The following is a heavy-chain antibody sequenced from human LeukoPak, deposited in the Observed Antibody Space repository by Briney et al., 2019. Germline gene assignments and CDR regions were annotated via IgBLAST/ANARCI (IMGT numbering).Heavy chain of an antibody. Sequence: GRSLRLSCAASGFTFSSYGMHWVRQAPGKGLEWVAVISYDGSNKYYADSVKGRFTISRDNPKNTLYLQMNSLRADDTAVYYCARFAAGGSYYYYMDVWGKGTTVTVSS. J-gene: IGHJ6*03. CDR2: ISYDGSNK. V-gene: IGHV3-30*03. CDR1: GFTFSSYG. D-gene: IGHD6-25*01. CDR3: ARFAAGGSYYYYMDV.